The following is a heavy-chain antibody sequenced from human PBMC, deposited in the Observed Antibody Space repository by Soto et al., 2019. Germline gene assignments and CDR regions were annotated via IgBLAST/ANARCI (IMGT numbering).Heavy chain of an antibody. CDR1: GFTFSSYS. Sequence: LRLSCAASGFTFSSYSIHWVRQAPGKGLEWVAIIWYDGSKKYYADSVMGRFTISRDNSKSTVYLQMNSLRADDTAVYYCARGSPKQWLVYWGQGTLVTVSS. J-gene: IGHJ4*02. CDR2: IWYDGSKK. V-gene: IGHV3-33*01. D-gene: IGHD6-19*01. CDR3: ARGSPKQWLVY.